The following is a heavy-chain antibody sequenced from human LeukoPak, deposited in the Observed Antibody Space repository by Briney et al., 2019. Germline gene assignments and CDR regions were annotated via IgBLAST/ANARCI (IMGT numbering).Heavy chain of an antibody. D-gene: IGHD1-1*01. V-gene: IGHV1-2*02. Sequence: ASVRVSCKASGYDFLDNHLHWVRRAPGQGLEWMGWVKPYGGDTHVAQKFQGRVTMTRDTSITTAYMELSRLTSDDTAVYFCARGTLVDWNPAGDRFDSWGQGTPVTVSS. J-gene: IGHJ4*02. CDR3: ARGTLVDWNPAGDRFDS. CDR2: VKPYGGDT. CDR1: GYDFLDNH.